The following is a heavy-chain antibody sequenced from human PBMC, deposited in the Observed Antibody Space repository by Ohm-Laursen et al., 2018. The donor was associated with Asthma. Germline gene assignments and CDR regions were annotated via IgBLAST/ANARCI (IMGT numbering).Heavy chain of an antibody. V-gene: IGHV3-30*03. CDR1: GFTFSSFG. CDR3: ARLTAADASGWFDP. CDR2: ISYDGRNK. J-gene: IGHJ5*02. Sequence: SLRLSCAAPGFTFSSFGMYWVRQAPGKGLEWVAVISYDGRNKFYADSVKGRFTVSRDDSNNTLYLQMNSLRAEDTAVYYCARLTAADASGWFDPWGQGTLVTVSS. D-gene: IGHD6-13*01.